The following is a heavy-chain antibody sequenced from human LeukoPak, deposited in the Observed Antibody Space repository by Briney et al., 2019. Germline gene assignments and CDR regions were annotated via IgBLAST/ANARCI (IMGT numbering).Heavy chain of an antibody. D-gene: IGHD2-2*01. V-gene: IGHV3-7*01. J-gene: IGHJ5*02. CDR2: IKQDGSEK. CDR3: ARLIVPAAIASRWFDP. CDR1: GFTFSSYW. Sequence: GGSLRLSCAASGFTFSSYWMSWVRQAPWKGLEWVANIKQDGSEKYYVDSVKGRFTISRDNAKNSLYLQMNSLRAEDTAVYYCARLIVPAAIASRWFDPWGQGTLVTVSS.